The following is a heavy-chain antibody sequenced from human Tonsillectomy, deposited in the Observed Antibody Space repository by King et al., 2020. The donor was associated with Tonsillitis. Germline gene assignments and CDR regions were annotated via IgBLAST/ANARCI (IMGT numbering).Heavy chain of an antibody. CDR1: GFTFSSYW. J-gene: IGHJ3*02. CDR2: IKSDGSST. V-gene: IGHV3-74*01. CDR3: TRVRTDGFDAFDI. Sequence: VQLVESGGGLVQPGGSLRLSCAASGFTFSSYWMHWVRQAPGKGLVWVSRIKSDGSSTIYADSVKGRFTISRDNAKNTLYLQMNSLRAEDTAVYFCTRVRTDGFDAFDIWGQGTMVTVSS. D-gene: IGHD1/OR15-1a*01.